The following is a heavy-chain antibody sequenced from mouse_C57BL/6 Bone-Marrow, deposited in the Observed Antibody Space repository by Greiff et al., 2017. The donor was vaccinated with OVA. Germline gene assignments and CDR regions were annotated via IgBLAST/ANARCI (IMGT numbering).Heavy chain of an antibody. CDR1: GFTFSSYA. CDR2: ISDGGSYT. CDR3: ARDYDYDYYAMAY. D-gene: IGHD2-4*01. V-gene: IGHV5-4*01. J-gene: IGHJ4*01. Sequence: EVHLVESGGGLVKPGGSLKLSCAASGFTFSSYAMSWVRQTPEKRLEWVATISDGGSYTYYPDNVKGRFTFSRDNAKNNLYLQMSHLRSEDTAMYYCARDYDYDYYAMAYGGQGTSVTVSS.